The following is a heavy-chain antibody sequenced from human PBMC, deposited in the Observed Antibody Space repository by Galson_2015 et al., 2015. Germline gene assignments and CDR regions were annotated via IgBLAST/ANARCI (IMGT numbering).Heavy chain of an antibody. CDR1: GFTFSSYW. Sequence: SLRLSCAASGFTFSSYWMTWVRQAPGKGLEWVANIRQNGSDKHYADSVKGRFTISRDNAKNSLYLQMNSLRAEDTAVYYCARWEHCVNTFDYWGQGTLVTVSS. CDR2: IRQNGSDK. D-gene: IGHD1-26*01. J-gene: IGHJ4*02. CDR3: ARWEHCVNTFDY. V-gene: IGHV3-7*01.